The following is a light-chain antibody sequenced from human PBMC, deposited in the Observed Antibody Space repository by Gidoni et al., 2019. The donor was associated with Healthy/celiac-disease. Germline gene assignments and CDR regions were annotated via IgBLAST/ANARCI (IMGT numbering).Light chain of an antibody. Sequence: DIVMTQSPLSLPVTPGEPASISCRSSKSLLHSNGYNYLDWYLQKQGQSPQLLIYLGSNRASGVPDRFSGSGSGTDFPLKISRVEAEDVGVYYCMQALQTPMYTFGQGTKLEIK. CDR2: LGS. CDR3: MQALQTPMYT. CDR1: KSLLHSNGYNY. V-gene: IGKV2-28*01. J-gene: IGKJ2*01.